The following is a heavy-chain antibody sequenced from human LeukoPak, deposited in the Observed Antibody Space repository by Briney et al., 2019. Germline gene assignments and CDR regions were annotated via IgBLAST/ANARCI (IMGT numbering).Heavy chain of an antibody. V-gene: IGHV3-23*01. Sequence: GGSLRLPCAASGFTFSNYAMNWVRQAPGKGLEWVSTSGSGSATYNAGSVKGRFTTSRDNSNNTLYLQMNRLRAEDTAVYYCAKTEAPAAIRAGSDYWGQETLVTVSS. D-gene: IGHD2-2*02. CDR2: SGSGSAT. CDR3: AKTEAPAAIRAGSDY. J-gene: IGHJ4*02. CDR1: GFTFSNYA.